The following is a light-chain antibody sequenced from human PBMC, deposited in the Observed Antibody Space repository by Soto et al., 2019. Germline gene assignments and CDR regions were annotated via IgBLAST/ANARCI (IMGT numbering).Light chain of an antibody. CDR3: FSYTTSSAPYV. V-gene: IGLV2-14*01. CDR1: TSDVGGYNY. J-gene: IGLJ1*01. Sequence: QSVLTQPASVSGSPGQSITISCTGTTSDVGGYNYVSWYQQHPGKAPKLMIYEVSNRPSGVSNRFSGSKSGNTASLTISGLQAEDEAAYDCFSYTTSSAPYVFGTGTKLTVL. CDR2: EVS.